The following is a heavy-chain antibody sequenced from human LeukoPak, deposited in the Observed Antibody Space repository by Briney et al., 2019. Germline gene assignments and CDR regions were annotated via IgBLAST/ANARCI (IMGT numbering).Heavy chain of an antibody. CDR1: GFTFSSYS. Sequence: GGSLRLSCAASGFTFSSYSMDWVRQAPGKGLEWVSSISSSSSYIYYADSVKGRFTISRDNAKNSLYLQMSSLRAEDTAVYYCARDPRFDDFWSGYCDYWGQGTLVTVSS. V-gene: IGHV3-21*01. CDR2: ISSSSSYI. CDR3: ARDPRFDDFWSGYCDY. J-gene: IGHJ4*02. D-gene: IGHD3-3*01.